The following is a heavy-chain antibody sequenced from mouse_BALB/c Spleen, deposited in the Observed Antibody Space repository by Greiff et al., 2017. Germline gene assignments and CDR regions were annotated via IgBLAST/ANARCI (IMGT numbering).Heavy chain of an antibody. D-gene: IGHD2-2*01. CDR1: GFTFSSFG. V-gene: IGHV5-17*02. CDR3: ARWFPYAMDY. CDR2: ISSGSSTI. J-gene: IGHJ4*01. Sequence: EVQLVESGGGLVQPGGSRKLSCAASGFTFSSFGMHWVRQAPEKGLEWVAYISSGSSTIYYADTVKGRFTISRDNPKNTLFLQMTSLRSEDTAMYYCARWFPYAMDYWGQGTSVTVSS.